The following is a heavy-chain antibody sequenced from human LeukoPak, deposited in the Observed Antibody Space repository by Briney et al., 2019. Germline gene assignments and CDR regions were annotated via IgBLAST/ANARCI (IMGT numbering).Heavy chain of an antibody. CDR1: GFTFSSYA. V-gene: IGHV3-30-3*01. D-gene: IGHD2-2*01. Sequence: GGTLRLSCAASGFTFSSYAMHWVRQAPAKGLEWVAVISYDGSNKYYADSVKGRFTISRDNSKNTLYLQMNSLRAEDTAVYYCARGQIVVVPAAMYYWGQGTLVTVSS. J-gene: IGHJ4*02. CDR3: ARGQIVVVPAAMYY. CDR2: ISYDGSNK.